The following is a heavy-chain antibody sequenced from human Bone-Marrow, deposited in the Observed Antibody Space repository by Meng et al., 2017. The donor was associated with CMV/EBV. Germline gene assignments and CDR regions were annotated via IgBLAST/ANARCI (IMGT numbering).Heavy chain of an antibody. CDR1: GFTFGDYG. D-gene: IGHD3-3*01. V-gene: IGHV3-49*04. Sequence: GESLKISCTASGFTFGDYGMTWVRQAPGKGLEWVGFIRNKAFGGTTEYAASVKGRFTISRDDSKTIAYLQMNSLRAEDTAVYYCARDKVRYYDFWSGYGGMDVWGQGTTVTVSS. J-gene: IGHJ6*02. CDR2: IRNKAFGGTT. CDR3: ARDKVRYYDFWSGYGGMDV.